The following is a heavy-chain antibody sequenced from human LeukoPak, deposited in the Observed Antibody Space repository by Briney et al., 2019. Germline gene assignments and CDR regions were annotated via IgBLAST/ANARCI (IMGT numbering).Heavy chain of an antibody. Sequence: ASVKVSCKASGYTFTGYYMHWVRQAPGQGLEWMGWINPNSGGTNYARKFQGRVTMTRDTSISTAYMELSRLRSDDTAVYYCARAVISGSYYVDWFDPWGQGTLVTVSS. J-gene: IGHJ5*02. CDR3: ARAVISGSYYVDWFDP. CDR1: GYTFTGYY. V-gene: IGHV1-2*02. CDR2: INPNSGGT. D-gene: IGHD1-26*01.